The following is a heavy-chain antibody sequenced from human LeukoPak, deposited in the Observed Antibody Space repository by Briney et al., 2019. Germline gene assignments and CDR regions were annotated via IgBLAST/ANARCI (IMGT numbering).Heavy chain of an antibody. D-gene: IGHD3-10*01. Sequence: SETLSLTCTVSGGSISSYYWSWIRQPPGKGLEWIGYIYYSGSTNYNPSLKSRVTISVDTSKNQFSLKLSSVTAADTAVYYCARGRVYYGSGAYLDYWGQGNLVTVSS. J-gene: IGHJ4*02. CDR2: IYYSGST. CDR3: ARGRVYYGSGAYLDY. CDR1: GGSISSYY. V-gene: IGHV4-59*12.